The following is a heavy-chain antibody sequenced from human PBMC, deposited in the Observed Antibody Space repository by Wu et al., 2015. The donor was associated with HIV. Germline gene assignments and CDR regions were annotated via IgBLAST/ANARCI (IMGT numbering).Heavy chain of an antibody. V-gene: IGHV1-18*01. J-gene: IGHJ4*02. Sequence: QVQLVQSGAEVKKPGASVKVSCKASGYTFITYGITWVRQAPGHGLEWMGWISPYNGNTNYAQKFQGRVTMTTDTSTRTAYMELRSLKSDDTAVYYCARLGPPCSTPTCYYNFDYWGQGTLVTVSS. CDR1: GYTFITYG. D-gene: IGHD2-2*01. CDR2: ISPYNGNT. CDR3: ARLGPPCSTPTCYYNFDY.